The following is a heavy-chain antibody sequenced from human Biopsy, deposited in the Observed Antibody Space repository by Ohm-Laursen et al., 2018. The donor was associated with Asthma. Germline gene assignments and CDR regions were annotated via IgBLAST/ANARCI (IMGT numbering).Heavy chain of an antibody. CDR2: IYYIGST. J-gene: IGHJ4*02. V-gene: IGHV4-30-4*02. CDR3: ARRGGVRRYFDY. CDR1: GGSISSGAYY. D-gene: IGHD3-16*01. Sequence: PSDILSLTWTVSGGSISSGAYYWSWVRQPPGKGLEWIGYIYYIGSTYYNPSLKSRVAISLDTSKNQFSLKLSSVTAADTAVYFCARRGGVRRYFDYWGQGTLVTVTS.